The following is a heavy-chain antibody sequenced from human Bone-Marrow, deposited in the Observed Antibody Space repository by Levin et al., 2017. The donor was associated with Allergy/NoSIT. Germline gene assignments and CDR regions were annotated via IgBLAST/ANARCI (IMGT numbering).Heavy chain of an antibody. J-gene: IGHJ4*02. Sequence: GASVKVSCKASGYTFTSYAMHWVRQAPGQRLEWMGWINAGNGNTKYSQKFQGRVTITRDTSASTAYMELSSLRSEDTAVYYCARVYCSGGSCYLSYFDYWGQGTLVTVSS. CDR3: ARVYCSGGSCYLSYFDY. CDR2: INAGNGNT. V-gene: IGHV1-3*01. D-gene: IGHD2-15*01. CDR1: GYTFTSYA.